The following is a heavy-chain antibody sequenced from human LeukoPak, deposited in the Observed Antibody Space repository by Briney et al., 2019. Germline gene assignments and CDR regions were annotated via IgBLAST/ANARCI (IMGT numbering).Heavy chain of an antibody. CDR2: IKQDGSEK. Sequence: GGSLRLSCAASGFTFSSYWMSWVRQAPGKGLEWVANIKQDGSEKYYVDSVKGRFTISRDNAKNSLYLQMNSLRAEDTAVYYCAKEESITIFGVVIIPFDYWGQGTLVTVSS. CDR3: AKEESITIFGVVIIPFDY. CDR1: GFTFSSYW. V-gene: IGHV3-7*01. J-gene: IGHJ4*02. D-gene: IGHD3-3*01.